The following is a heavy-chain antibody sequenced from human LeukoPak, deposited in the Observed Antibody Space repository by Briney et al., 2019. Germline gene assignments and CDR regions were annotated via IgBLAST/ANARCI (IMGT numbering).Heavy chain of an antibody. CDR1: GYTFTSYG. J-gene: IGHJ4*02. CDR2: ISPYNGNT. Sequence: ASVKVSCKASGYTFTSYGISWVRQAPGQGLEWMGWISPYNGNTNYAQKLQGRVTMTTDTSTSTSYMELRSLRSDDTAVYYCAREKYGNYYGSGSYCIFDYWGQGTLVTVSS. CDR3: AREKYGNYYGSGSYCIFDY. V-gene: IGHV1-18*01. D-gene: IGHD3-10*01.